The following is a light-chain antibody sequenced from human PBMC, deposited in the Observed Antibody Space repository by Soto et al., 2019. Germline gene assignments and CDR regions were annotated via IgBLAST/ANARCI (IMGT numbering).Light chain of an antibody. CDR1: QSISTN. J-gene: IGKJ1*01. Sequence: EILVTKSPATVSVSPGEGVNLSCGASQSISTNLAWYHQKPGQAPRLLIYGASTRATGIPARFSGSGSGTVFILSFSSLQSVDFAVYYCQQYYNWPTWTFGQGTKV. V-gene: IGKV3-15*01. CDR3: QQYYNWPTWT. CDR2: GAS.